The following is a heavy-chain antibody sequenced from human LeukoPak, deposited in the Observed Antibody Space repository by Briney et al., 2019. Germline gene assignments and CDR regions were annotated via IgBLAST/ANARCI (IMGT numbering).Heavy chain of an antibody. V-gene: IGHV4-39*07. CDR2: INHSGST. CDR1: GGSISSSNYY. CDR3: ARAWYRWELLSLGYYFDY. Sequence: PSQTLSLTCTVSGGSISSSNYYWSWIRQPPGKGLEWIGEINHSGSTNYNPSLKSRVTISVDTSKNQFSLKLSSVTAADTAVYYCARAWYRWELLSLGYYFDYWGQGTLVTVSS. D-gene: IGHD1-26*01. J-gene: IGHJ4*02.